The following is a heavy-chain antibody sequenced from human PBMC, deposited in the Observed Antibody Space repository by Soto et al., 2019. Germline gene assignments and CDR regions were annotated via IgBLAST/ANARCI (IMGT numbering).Heavy chain of an antibody. CDR2: IYPGDSDT. D-gene: IGHD3-22*01. CDR1: GYSFTSYW. J-gene: IGHJ4*02. V-gene: IGHV5-51*01. Sequence: PGESLKISCKGSGYSFTSYWIGWVRQMPGKGLEWMGIIYPGDSDTRYSPSFQGQVTISADKSISTAYLQWSSLKASDTAMYYCARYQYDSSGYYLSPRDYWGQGTLVTVSS. CDR3: ARYQYDSSGYYLSPRDY.